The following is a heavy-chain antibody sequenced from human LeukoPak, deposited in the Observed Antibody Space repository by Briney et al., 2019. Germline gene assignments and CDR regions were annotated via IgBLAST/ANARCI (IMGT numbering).Heavy chain of an antibody. D-gene: IGHD3-10*01. J-gene: IGHJ4*02. CDR3: AVWFGELYSNDY. CDR2: IYSGGST. V-gene: IGHV3-66*01. CDR1: GFTVSSNY. Sequence: GGSLRLSCAASGFTVSSNYMSWVRQAPGKGLEWVSVIYSGGSTYYADSVKGRFTISRDNSKNTLYLQMNSLRAEDTAVYCCAVWFGELYSNDYWGQGTLVTVSS.